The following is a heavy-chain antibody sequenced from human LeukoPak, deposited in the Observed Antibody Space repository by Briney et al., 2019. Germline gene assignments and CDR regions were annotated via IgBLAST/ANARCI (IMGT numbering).Heavy chain of an antibody. Sequence: PGGSLRLSCAASGFTFSTYWMTWVRQAPGKGLEWVANIKQDGSEKYYVDSVEGRFTISRDNAKNSLYLQMNSLRAEDTAVYYCARRSYSGSSTQIDYWGQGTLVTVSS. J-gene: IGHJ4*02. CDR2: IKQDGSEK. CDR1: GFTFSTYW. CDR3: ARRSYSGSSTQIDY. V-gene: IGHV3-7*01. D-gene: IGHD1-26*01.